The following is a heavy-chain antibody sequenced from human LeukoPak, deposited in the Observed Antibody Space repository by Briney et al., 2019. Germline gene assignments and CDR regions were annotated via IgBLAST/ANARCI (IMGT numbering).Heavy chain of an antibody. CDR3: ARVHYDSSGYWNLDY. Sequence: GASVKVSCKASGYTFTGNYMHWVRQAPGQGLEWMGWINPNSGGTNYAQKFQGRVTMTRDTSISTAYMELSRLRSDDTAVYYCARVHYDSSGYWNLDYWGQGTLVTVSS. J-gene: IGHJ4*02. CDR2: INPNSGGT. V-gene: IGHV1-2*02. D-gene: IGHD3-22*01. CDR1: GYTFTGNY.